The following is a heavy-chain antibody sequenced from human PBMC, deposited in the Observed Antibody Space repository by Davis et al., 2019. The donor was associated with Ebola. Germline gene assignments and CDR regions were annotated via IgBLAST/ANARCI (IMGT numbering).Heavy chain of an antibody. Sequence: GESLKISCAASGFTFNYYTLHWVRQAPGKGLEWVAAISFDGSNKIYADSVKGRFTISRDNSKKTLYLQLNSLRAADTAVYYCARDSVAAGLGVWGQGTTVTVSS. J-gene: IGHJ6*02. D-gene: IGHD6-13*01. CDR1: GFTFNYYT. V-gene: IGHV3-30*04. CDR2: ISFDGSNK. CDR3: ARDSVAAGLGV.